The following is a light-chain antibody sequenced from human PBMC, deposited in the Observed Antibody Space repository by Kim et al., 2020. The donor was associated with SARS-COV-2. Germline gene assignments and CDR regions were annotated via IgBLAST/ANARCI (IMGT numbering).Light chain of an antibody. CDR2: KAS. Sequence: DIQMTQSPSTLSASVGDRVTITCRASQNTDKWLAWYQQKPGKAPKLLIYKASTLDSGVPSRFSGSQSGTEFTLTISSLQPDDFATYYCQDYSDYWTFGQGTEVDIK. J-gene: IGKJ1*01. V-gene: IGKV1-5*03. CDR1: QNTDKW. CDR3: QDYSDYWT.